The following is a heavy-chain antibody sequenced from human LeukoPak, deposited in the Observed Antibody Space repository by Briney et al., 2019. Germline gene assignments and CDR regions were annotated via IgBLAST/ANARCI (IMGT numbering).Heavy chain of an antibody. V-gene: IGHV4-59*11. Sequence: GSLRLSCAASGFNFANHAMSWIRQPPGKGLEWIGYIYYSGSTNYNPSLTSRVTISVETSKNQFSLKLSSVTAADTAVYYCARDGGVGYNYYWGQGTLVTVSS. D-gene: IGHD5-24*01. CDR3: ARDGGVGYNYY. CDR2: IYYSGST. CDR1: GFNFANHA. J-gene: IGHJ4*02.